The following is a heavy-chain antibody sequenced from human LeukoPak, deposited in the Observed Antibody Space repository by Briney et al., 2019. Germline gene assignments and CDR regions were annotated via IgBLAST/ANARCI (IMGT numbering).Heavy chain of an antibody. CDR2: MNPNSGNT. Sequence: GASVKVSCKASGYIFTSYDINWVRQATGQGLEWMGWMNPNSGNTGYAQKFQGRVTMTRNTSITTAYMELSSLRSDDTAVYYCARDLVTIFGVVTDNWFDPWGQGTLVTVSS. J-gene: IGHJ5*02. V-gene: IGHV1-8*01. CDR1: GYIFTSYD. CDR3: ARDLVTIFGVVTDNWFDP. D-gene: IGHD3-3*01.